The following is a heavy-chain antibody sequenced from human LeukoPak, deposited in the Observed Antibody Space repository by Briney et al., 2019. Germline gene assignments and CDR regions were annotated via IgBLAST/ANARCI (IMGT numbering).Heavy chain of an antibody. V-gene: IGHV3-30*02. D-gene: IGHD6-13*01. CDR3: ARGGAAGIYGMDV. J-gene: IGHJ6*02. CDR1: GFTFSSHG. CDR2: ISYDGSNK. Sequence: GGALRLSCAASGFTFSSHGMHWVRQAPGKGLAWVTFISYDGSNKDYADTMKGRFTISSNNSKNTLYLQVDSLRPGDTAVYYCARGGAAGIYGMDVWGQGAIMTVTS.